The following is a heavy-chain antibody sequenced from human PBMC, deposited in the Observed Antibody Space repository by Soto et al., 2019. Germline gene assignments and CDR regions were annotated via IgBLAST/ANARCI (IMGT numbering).Heavy chain of an antibody. CDR2: ISSSGSTI. CDR1: GFTFSDYY. CDR3: AGSRDYDYVWGSYRHPPRFGP. V-gene: IGHV3-11*01. Sequence: QVQLVESGGGLVKPGGSLRLSCAASGFTFSDYYMSWIRQAPGKGLEWVSYISSSGSTIYYADSVKGRFTISRDNAKNSLYLQMNSLRAEDTAVYYCAGSRDYDYVWGSYRHPPRFGPWGQGTLVTVSS. D-gene: IGHD3-16*02. J-gene: IGHJ5*02.